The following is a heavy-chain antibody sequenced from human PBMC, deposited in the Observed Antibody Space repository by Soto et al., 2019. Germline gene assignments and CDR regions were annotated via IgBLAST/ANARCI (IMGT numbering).Heavy chain of an antibody. J-gene: IGHJ5*02. CDR1: GYSFSNSG. D-gene: IGHD2-8*01. CDR3: ARDEYNNGRNWLNP. Sequence: QGELVQSGPEVKKPGASVKVSCKASGYSFSNSGFSWMRQAPGQGLEWMGWISTYNGNTNYAQKFQGRLSMTRDTSTTTAFMELTTLRSDDTAVYYCARDEYNNGRNWLNPWGQGTLVTVTS. CDR2: ISTYNGNT. V-gene: IGHV1-18*01.